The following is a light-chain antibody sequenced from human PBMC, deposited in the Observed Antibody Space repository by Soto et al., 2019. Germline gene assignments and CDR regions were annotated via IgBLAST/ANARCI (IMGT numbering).Light chain of an antibody. J-gene: IGLJ1*01. CDR1: GSNIGSNA. Sequence: QLVLTQPPSASGTPGQRITISCSGSGSNIGSNAVTWYQQLPRTAPRLLIYTNSQRPSGVPERFFGSKSGTSASLAITGLQSGDEADYYCATWDDGLNGYVFGTGTKVTVL. V-gene: IGLV1-44*01. CDR3: ATWDDGLNGYV. CDR2: TNS.